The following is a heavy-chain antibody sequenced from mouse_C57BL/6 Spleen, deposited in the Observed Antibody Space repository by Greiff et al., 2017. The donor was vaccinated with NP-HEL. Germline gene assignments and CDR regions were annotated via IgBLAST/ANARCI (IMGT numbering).Heavy chain of an antibody. CDR2: IDPETGGT. Sequence: QVQLKESGAELVRPGASVTLSCKASGYTFTDYEMHWVKQTPVHDLEWIGAIDPETGGTAYNQKFKGKAILTADKSSSTAYMELRSLTPEDSAVYYCTRYGVVPYFDYWGQGTTLTVSS. CDR1: GYTFTDYE. J-gene: IGHJ2*01. CDR3: TRYGVVPYFDY. D-gene: IGHD1-1*01. V-gene: IGHV1-15*01.